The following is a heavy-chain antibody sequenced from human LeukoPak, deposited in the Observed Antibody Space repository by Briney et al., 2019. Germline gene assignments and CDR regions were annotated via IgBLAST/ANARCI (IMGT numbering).Heavy chain of an antibody. D-gene: IGHD6-19*01. V-gene: IGHV4-38-2*02. CDR1: GYSISSGYN. Sequence: PPETLSLTCTVSGYSISSGYNWGWIRQPPGKGREWIGSIYNSGSTYYNPSLKSRVTISVDTSKNKFSLKLSSVTAADTAVYYCARARAVAGFRYYFDYWGQGTLVTVSS. CDR2: IYNSGST. J-gene: IGHJ4*02. CDR3: ARARAVAGFRYYFDY.